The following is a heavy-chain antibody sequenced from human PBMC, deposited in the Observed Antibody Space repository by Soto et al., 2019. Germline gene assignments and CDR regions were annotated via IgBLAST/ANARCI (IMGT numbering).Heavy chain of an antibody. D-gene: IGHD5-12*01. CDR3: AKSRIVATINFVYYGMDV. J-gene: IGHJ6*02. CDR1: GFSFSIYG. CDR2: ISHDASIK. Sequence: QVQLVESGGGVVQPGGSLRLSCAASGFSFSIYGMHWVRQAPGKGLEWVALISHDASIKYYGESVKGRFTISRDNSKNTLSLQMNSLRVEDTAVYYCAKSRIVATINFVYYGMDVWGQGTTVTVSS. V-gene: IGHV3-30*18.